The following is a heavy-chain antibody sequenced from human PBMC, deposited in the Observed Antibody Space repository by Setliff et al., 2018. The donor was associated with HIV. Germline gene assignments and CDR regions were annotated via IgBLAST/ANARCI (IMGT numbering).Heavy chain of an antibody. CDR2: VYYNWAT. V-gene: IGHV4-39*07. CDR1: GDSFNGSHYL. J-gene: IGHJ4*02. CDR3: AREPDY. Sequence: SSETLSLTCTVSGDSFNGSHYLWGWIRQPPGKGLEWVGNVYYNWATYYNPSLKNRVTISVDTSKNQFSLRLTSVTAADTAVYYCAREPDYWGRGILVTVSS.